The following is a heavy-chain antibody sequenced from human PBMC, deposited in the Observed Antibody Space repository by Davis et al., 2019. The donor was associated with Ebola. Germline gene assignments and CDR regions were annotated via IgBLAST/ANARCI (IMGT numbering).Heavy chain of an antibody. CDR3: ARSRISMKVMED. Sequence: SVKVSCKASGGTFTNYAVSWVRQAPGQGLEWMGRIIPFLNIANYAQKFQGRVTITADKSTSTAYMELSSLRSEDTAVYYCARSRISMKVMEDWGQGTLVTVSS. CDR2: IIPFLNIA. V-gene: IGHV1-69*04. CDR1: GGTFTNYA. D-gene: IGHD3-22*01. J-gene: IGHJ4*02.